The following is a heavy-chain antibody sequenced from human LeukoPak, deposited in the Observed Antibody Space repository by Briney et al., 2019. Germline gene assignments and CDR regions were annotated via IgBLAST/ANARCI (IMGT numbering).Heavy chain of an antibody. V-gene: IGHV4-4*07. D-gene: IGHD6-19*01. CDR1: GGSISSYY. CDR2: IYTSGST. J-gene: IGHJ4*02. CDR3: ARQGSSSGWYYRGGFDY. Sequence: PSETLSLTCTVSGGSISSYYWSWIRQPAGKGLEWIGRIYTSGSTNYNPSLKSRVTMSVDTSKNQFSLKLSSVTAADTAVYYCARQGSSSGWYYRGGFDYWGQGTLVTVSS.